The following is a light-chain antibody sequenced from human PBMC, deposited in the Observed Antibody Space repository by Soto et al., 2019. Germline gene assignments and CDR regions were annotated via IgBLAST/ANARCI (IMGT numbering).Light chain of an antibody. Sequence: IVLTQSPGTLSLSPGERVTLSCRASQSVTTRLAWYQHKPGQAPTLLMSGASNRASGVPVRFSGSGSGTDFTLTITRLEPEDFALYYCQQYGGSPITFGLGTRLEN. V-gene: IGKV3-20*01. CDR2: GAS. CDR1: QSVTTR. CDR3: QQYGGSPIT. J-gene: IGKJ5*01.